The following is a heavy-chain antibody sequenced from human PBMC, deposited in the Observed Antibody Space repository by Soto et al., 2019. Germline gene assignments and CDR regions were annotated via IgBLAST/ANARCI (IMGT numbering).Heavy chain of an antibody. V-gene: IGHV1-46*01. D-gene: IGHD3-22*01. CDR3: ARDLTREGDYYDRSGYYLDY. Sequence: GASVKVSCKASGYTFTRYYMHWVRQAPGQGLEWMGIINPSDDATSYAEKFQGRLTMTKDTSTSTVYMEMSSLRSEDTAAYYCARDLTREGDYYDRSGYYLDYWGQGTLVTVSS. CDR1: GYTFTRYY. J-gene: IGHJ4*02. CDR2: INPSDDAT.